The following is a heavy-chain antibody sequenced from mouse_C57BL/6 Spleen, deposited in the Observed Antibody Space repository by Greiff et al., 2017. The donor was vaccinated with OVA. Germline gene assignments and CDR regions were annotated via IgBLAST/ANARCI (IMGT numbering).Heavy chain of an antibody. CDR1: GYTFTDYE. D-gene: IGHD2-4*01. CDR2: IDPETGGT. CDR3: TRYDYARLRDY. Sequence: VQLQQSGAELVRPGASVTLSCKASGYTFTDYEMHWVKQTPVHGLEWIGAIDPETGGTAYNQKFQGKAILPADKSSRTAYMELRSLTSEDSAGYYCTRYDYARLRDYWGQGTTRTVSS. V-gene: IGHV1-15*01. J-gene: IGHJ2*01.